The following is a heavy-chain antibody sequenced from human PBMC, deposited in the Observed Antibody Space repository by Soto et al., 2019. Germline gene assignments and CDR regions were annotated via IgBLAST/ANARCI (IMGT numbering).Heavy chain of an antibody. J-gene: IGHJ4*02. CDR2: INAGNDNT. D-gene: IGHD6-13*01. CDR1: GYTFTSYT. V-gene: IGHV1-3*01. CDR3: ARGRGISAALFDS. Sequence: QVHLVQSGAEVKKPGASVKVSCKASGYTFTSYTIHWVRQAPGQRLEGMGWINAGNDNTKYSQKLQGRVTITGDTSASTAYMEVSSLRSEDTAVYYCARGRGISAALFDSWGQGTLVTVSS.